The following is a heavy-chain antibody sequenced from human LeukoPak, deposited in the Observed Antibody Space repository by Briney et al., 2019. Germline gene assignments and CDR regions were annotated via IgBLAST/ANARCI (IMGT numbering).Heavy chain of an antibody. CDR3: ARGYCSGGSCHHPFDY. D-gene: IGHD2-15*01. J-gene: IGHJ4*02. CDR1: GYSISSGYY. Sequence: PSETLSLTCTVSGYSISSGYYWGWIRQPPGKGLEWIGSIYHSGSTYYNPSLKSRVTISVDTSKNQFSLKLSSVTAADTAVYYCARGYCSGGSCHHPFDYWGQGTLVTVSS. CDR2: IYHSGST. V-gene: IGHV4-38-2*02.